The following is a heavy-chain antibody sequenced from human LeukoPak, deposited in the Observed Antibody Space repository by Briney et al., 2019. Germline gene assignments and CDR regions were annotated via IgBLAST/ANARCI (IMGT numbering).Heavy chain of an antibody. Sequence: GGSLRLSCAASGFTFSSYWMSWVRQAPGMGLECVSVISNHGTTYYADSVKGRFSISRDNSKKSLYLQMNNLRVDDTALYYCARRDYDYGGSETGRHNYMDVWGKGTTVTVSS. J-gene: IGHJ6*03. CDR1: GFTFSSYW. D-gene: IGHD4-17*01. V-gene: IGHV3-66*04. CDR2: ISNHGTT. CDR3: ARRDYDYGGSETGRHNYMDV.